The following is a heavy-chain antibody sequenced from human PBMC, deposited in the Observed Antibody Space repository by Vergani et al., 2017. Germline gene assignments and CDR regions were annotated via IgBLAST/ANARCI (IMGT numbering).Heavy chain of an antibody. J-gene: IGHJ5*02. CDR1: GGSISSYY. CDR2: IYTSGST. D-gene: IGHD3-3*01. CDR3: ARGAARVWSGFPWFDP. Sequence: QVQLQESGPGLVKPSQTLSLTCTVSGGSISSYYWSWIRQPPGKGLEWIGRIYTSGSTNYNPSLKSRVTISVDTSKNQFSLKLSSVTAADTAVYYCARGAARVWSGFPWFDPWGQGTLVTVSS. V-gene: IGHV4-4*08.